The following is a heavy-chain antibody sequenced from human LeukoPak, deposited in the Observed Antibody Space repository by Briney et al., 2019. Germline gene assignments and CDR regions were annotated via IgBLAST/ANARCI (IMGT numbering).Heavy chain of an antibody. CDR2: IYHSGST. V-gene: IGHV4-4*02. CDR3: ARSYSSGPFDL. D-gene: IGHD6-19*01. Sequence: PSETLSLTCAVSGGSISSSNWWSWVRQPPGKGLEWIGEIYHSGSTNYNPSLESRVSISVDKSKNLFSLKLNSVTAADTAVYYCARSYSSGPFDLWGQGTLVIASS. J-gene: IGHJ4*02. CDR1: GGSISSSNW.